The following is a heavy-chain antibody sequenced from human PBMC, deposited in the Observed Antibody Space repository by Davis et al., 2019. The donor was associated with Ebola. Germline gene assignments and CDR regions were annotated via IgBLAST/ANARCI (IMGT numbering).Heavy chain of an antibody. CDR3: ARRAWFDP. CDR2: IKQDGSEK. V-gene: IGHV3-7*03. Sequence: GESLKISCVASGFTFSNYWMTWVRQAPGRGLEWVANIKQDGSEKQYVDSVRGRFTISRDNAKNSLYLQMNSLRAEDTAVYYCARRAWFDPWGQGTLVTVSS. CDR1: GFTFSNYW. J-gene: IGHJ5*02.